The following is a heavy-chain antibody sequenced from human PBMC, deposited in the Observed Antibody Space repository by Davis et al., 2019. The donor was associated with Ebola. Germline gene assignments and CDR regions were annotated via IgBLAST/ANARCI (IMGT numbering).Heavy chain of an antibody. CDR2: ISAYNGNT. J-gene: IGHJ4*02. V-gene: IGHV1-18*01. D-gene: IGHD3-9*01. Sequence: AASVKVSCKASGYTFTSYGISWVRQAPGQGLEWMGWISAYNGNTNYAQKLQGRVTMTTDTSTSTAYMELRSLRSDDTAVYYCARDQGHFDWLLSFDYWGQGTLVTVSS. CDR1: GYTFTSYG. CDR3: ARDQGHFDWLLSFDY.